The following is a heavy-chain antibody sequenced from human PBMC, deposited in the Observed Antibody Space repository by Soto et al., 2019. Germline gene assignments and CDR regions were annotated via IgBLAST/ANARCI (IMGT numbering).Heavy chain of an antibody. CDR2: IWYDGSNK. D-gene: IGHD5-18*01. CDR1: GFTFSSYG. CDR3: ARELGYSYGAPKDAKPVDY. Sequence: PGGSLRLSCAASGFTFSSYGMHWVRQAPGKGLEWVAVIWYDGSNKYYADSVKGRFTISRDNSKNTLYLQMNSLRAEDTAVYYCARELGYSYGAPKDAKPVDYWGQGTLVTVSS. J-gene: IGHJ4*02. V-gene: IGHV3-33*01.